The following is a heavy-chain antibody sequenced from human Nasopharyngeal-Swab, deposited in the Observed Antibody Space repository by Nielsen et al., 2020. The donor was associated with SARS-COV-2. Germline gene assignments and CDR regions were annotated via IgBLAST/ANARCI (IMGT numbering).Heavy chain of an antibody. CDR2: ISSSGKYI. CDR3: ARDIGDGYNLLYYFDY. V-gene: IGHV3-21*01. D-gene: IGHD5-24*01. J-gene: IGHJ4*02. CDR1: RFTPASYS. Sequence: GGSLRLSCAASRFTPASYSMNWVRQAPGKGLEWVSSISSSGKYIYYANSVRGRFTISRDNAKSSLFLQMDSLRAEDTALYYCARDIGDGYNLLYYFDYWGPGTLVTVSS.